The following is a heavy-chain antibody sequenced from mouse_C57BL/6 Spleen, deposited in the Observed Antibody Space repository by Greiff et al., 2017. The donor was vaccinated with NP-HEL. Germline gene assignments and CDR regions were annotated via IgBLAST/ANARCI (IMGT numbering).Heavy chain of an antibody. Sequence: QVQLKESGAELVMPGASVKLSCKASGYTFTSYWMHWVKQRPGQGLEWIGELDPSDSYTNYNQKFKGKSTLTVDKSSSTAYMQLSSLTSEDSAVYYCARRGQLRLVRPFDYWGQGTTLTVSS. CDR2: LDPSDSYT. CDR1: GYTFTSYW. V-gene: IGHV1-69*01. J-gene: IGHJ2*01. CDR3: ARRGQLRLVRPFDY. D-gene: IGHD3-2*02.